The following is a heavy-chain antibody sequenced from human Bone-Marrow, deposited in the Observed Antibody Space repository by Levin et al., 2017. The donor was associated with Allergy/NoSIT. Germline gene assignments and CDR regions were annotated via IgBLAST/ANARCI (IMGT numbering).Heavy chain of an antibody. V-gene: IGHV2-5*02. CDR1: GFSLTTNGVG. J-gene: IGHJ4*02. D-gene: IGHD1-1*01. CDR2: IYWDDDK. CDR3: AHRRPTGSPWDFGYFDY. Sequence: VSGPTLVKPTQTLTLTCAFSGFSLTTNGVGVGWIRQPPGKALEWVALIYWDDDKRYSPSLRSRLTITKDTSKNQVVLTMTNADPVDTATYYCAHRRPTGSPWDFGYFDYWGQGNLVTVSS.